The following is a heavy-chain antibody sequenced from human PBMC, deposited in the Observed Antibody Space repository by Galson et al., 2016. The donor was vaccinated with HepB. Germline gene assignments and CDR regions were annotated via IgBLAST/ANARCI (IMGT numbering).Heavy chain of an antibody. J-gene: IGHJ4*02. CDR3: VRDHLWAFDY. CDR1: GFTFSTYS. Sequence: CAASGFTFSTYSMNWVRQAPGKGLEWVSCIRDGFINYADSVRGRFTISKDYAKNSLYLQMSSLRAEDTAVYYCVRDHLWAFDYWGQGALVTVSS. V-gene: IGHV3-48*01. CDR2: IRDGFI. D-gene: IGHD3-10*01.